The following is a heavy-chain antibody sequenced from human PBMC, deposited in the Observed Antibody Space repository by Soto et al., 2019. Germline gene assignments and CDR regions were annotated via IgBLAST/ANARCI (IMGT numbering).Heavy chain of an antibody. D-gene: IGHD2-15*01. CDR1: RDSICNYF. CDR2: ISYSGST. J-gene: IGHJ4*02. V-gene: IGHV4-59*04. CDR3: AALFPRYCSGGSCYSDFDY. Sequence: SETPSPTCTVSRDSICNYFWTWIRQQPGRGLEWIGYISYSGSTYYNASLKSRVTISVDTSKNQFSLKLSAVTAADTAVYYCAALFPRYCSGGSCYSDFDYWGQGTLVTVSS.